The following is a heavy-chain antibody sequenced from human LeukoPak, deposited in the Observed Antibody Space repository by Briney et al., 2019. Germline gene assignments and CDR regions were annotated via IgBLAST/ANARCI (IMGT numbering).Heavy chain of an antibody. CDR3: ATYYYDSSGYI. V-gene: IGHV3-23*01. Sequence: GGSRRLSCAASGFTFSNYAMSWVRQAPGKGLEWVSTISSAGGSTYYADSVKGRFTISRDNAKNSLYLQMNSLRAEDTAVYYCATYYYDSSGYIWGQGTLVTVSS. CDR1: GFTFSNYA. CDR2: ISSAGGST. D-gene: IGHD3-22*01. J-gene: IGHJ4*02.